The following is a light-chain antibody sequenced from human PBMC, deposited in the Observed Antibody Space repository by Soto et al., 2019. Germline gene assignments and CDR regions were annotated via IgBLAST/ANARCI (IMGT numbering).Light chain of an antibody. Sequence: QSVLTQPPSASGTPGQRVTISCSGSSSNIGSNSVNWYQQLPGTAPKLLMYSSNQRPSGVPDRFSGSKSGTSASLAMSGLQSEDEADYYCAAWDDSLNGVVFGGGTKLTVL. CDR1: SSNIGSNS. CDR3: AAWDDSLNGVV. CDR2: SSN. J-gene: IGLJ2*01. V-gene: IGLV1-44*01.